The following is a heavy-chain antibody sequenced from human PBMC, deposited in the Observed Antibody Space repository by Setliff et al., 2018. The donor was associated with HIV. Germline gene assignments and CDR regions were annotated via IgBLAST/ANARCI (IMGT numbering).Heavy chain of an antibody. V-gene: IGHV4-38-2*02. CDR2: IYHSGNT. Sequence: PSETLSLTCTVSGYSISNDYYWGWIRQPPGKGLEWIASIYHSGNTYYNPSLKSRVTISVDKSKNQFSLTLSSVTAADTAVYYCARARSDWYNVRPYYFDLWGQGTPVTVSS. D-gene: IGHD6-19*01. CDR3: ARARSDWYNVRPYYFDL. J-gene: IGHJ4*02. CDR1: GYSISNDYY.